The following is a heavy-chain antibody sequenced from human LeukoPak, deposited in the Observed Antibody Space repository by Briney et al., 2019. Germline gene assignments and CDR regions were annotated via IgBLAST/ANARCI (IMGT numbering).Heavy chain of an antibody. CDR3: TRDQTPYY. CDR1: GFTFGDYA. V-gene: IGHV3-49*03. J-gene: IGHJ4*02. Sequence: PGGSLRLSCTASGFTFGDYAMNWFRQAPGKGLEWVGFIRSQAYGGTAEYAASLKGRFTISRDDSKSIAYLQMNSLKTEDTAVYYCTRDQTPYYWGQGTLVTVSS. CDR2: IRSQAYGGTA.